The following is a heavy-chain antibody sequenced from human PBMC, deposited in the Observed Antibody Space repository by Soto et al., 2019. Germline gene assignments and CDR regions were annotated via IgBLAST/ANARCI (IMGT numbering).Heavy chain of an antibody. V-gene: IGHV3-23*01. Sequence: EVQLLESGGGLVQPGGSLRLSCAASGFTFSSHAMSWVRQAPGKGLEWVSSTIDSGGRSYHADSVRGRFTFSRDNSKNRLYLQMNSLRADDTAIYYCAKDKMEQWLVGGYYDYWGQGALVTVSS. CDR3: AKDKMEQWLVGGYYDY. CDR2: TIDSGGRS. CDR1: GFTFSSHA. J-gene: IGHJ4*02. D-gene: IGHD6-19*01.